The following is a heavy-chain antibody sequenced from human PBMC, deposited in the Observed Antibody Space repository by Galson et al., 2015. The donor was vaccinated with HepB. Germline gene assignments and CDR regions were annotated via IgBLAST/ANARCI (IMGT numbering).Heavy chain of an antibody. CDR2: ISSSSSYI. Sequence: SLRLSCAASGFTFSSYSMNWVRQAPGKGLEWVSSISSSSSYIYYADSVKGRFTISRDNAKNSLYLQMNSLRDEDTAVYYCARPGKYCSSTSCYYYYGMDVWGQGTTVTVSS. J-gene: IGHJ6*02. D-gene: IGHD2-2*01. CDR1: GFTFSSYS. CDR3: ARPGKYCSSTSCYYYYGMDV. V-gene: IGHV3-21*01.